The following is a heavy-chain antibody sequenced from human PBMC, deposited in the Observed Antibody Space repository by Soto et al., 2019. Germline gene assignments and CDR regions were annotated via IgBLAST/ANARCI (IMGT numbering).Heavy chain of an antibody. CDR2: IFSSEHF. J-gene: IGHJ4*02. V-gene: IGHV4-59*01. CDR1: VSFGTYY. Sequence: QVQLQESGPGLVQPSETLSLTCVGVSFGTYYWGWIRQPPGKGLEWLGYIFSSEHFKYNPSLKSRLAISVRPSKIPVFLSLTSGTAADTAVYYWAREGGGYRFDRWGQGTLVTVSS. D-gene: IGHD3-16*02. CDR3: AREGGGYRFDR.